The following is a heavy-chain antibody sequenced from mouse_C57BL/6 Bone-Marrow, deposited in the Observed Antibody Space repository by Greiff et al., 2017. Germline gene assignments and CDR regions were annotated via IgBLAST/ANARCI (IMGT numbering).Heavy chain of an antibody. CDR2: IRNKANNHAT. CDR3: TSSGSSYVYAMDY. Sequence: EVKLVESGGGLVQPGGSMKLSCAASGFTFSDAWMDWVRQSPEKGLEWVAEIRNKANNHATYYAESVKGRFTISRDDSKSSVYLQMHSLRAEDTGIYYCTSSGSSYVYAMDYWGQGTSVTVSS. V-gene: IGHV6-6*01. CDR1: GFTFSDAW. D-gene: IGHD1-1*01. J-gene: IGHJ4*01.